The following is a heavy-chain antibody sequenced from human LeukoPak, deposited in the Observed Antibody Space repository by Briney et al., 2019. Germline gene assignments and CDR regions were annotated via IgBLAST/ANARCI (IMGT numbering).Heavy chain of an antibody. Sequence: PSETLSLTCTVSGGSISSNSNYWAWIRQPPGRGLEWIGSISYGGSTYYSPSLESRVTISVDTSKSQFSLKLSSVTAADTAVHYCARQALWFFDHWGQGTLVTVSS. CDR1: GGSISSNSNY. D-gene: IGHD2-21*01. V-gene: IGHV4-39*01. CDR2: ISYGGST. CDR3: ARQALWFFDH. J-gene: IGHJ4*02.